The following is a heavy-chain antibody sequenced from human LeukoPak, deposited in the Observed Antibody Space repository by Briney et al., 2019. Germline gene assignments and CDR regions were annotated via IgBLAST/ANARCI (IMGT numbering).Heavy chain of an antibody. J-gene: IGHJ4*02. CDR1: GFTFSSHA. CDR3: ARGPWGFDY. V-gene: IGHV3-23*01. Sequence: GGSLRLSCAASGFTFSSHAMGWVRQAPGKGLEWVSSITGSGGSTYYGDSVKGRFTIARDNSKNTLYLQMNSLRAEDTAVYYCARGPWGFDYWGQGTLVTVSS. D-gene: IGHD3-16*01. CDR2: ITGSGGST.